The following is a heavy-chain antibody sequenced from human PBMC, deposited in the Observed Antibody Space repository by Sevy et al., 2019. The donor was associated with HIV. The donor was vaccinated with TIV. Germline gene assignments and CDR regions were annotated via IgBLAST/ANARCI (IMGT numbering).Heavy chain of an antibody. V-gene: IGHV3-15*01. D-gene: IGHD1-26*01. CDR2: IKSKTDGETT. Sequence: GGSLRLSCAASGFTFNNAWMNWVRQAPGKGLEWVGRIKSKTDGETTDYAAPVKGRFTISRDDSKNTLFLQMNSLKIEDTAVYYCATRGTNSWSFSHWGQGILVTVSS. CDR1: GFTFNNAW. CDR3: ATRGTNSWSFSH. J-gene: IGHJ4*02.